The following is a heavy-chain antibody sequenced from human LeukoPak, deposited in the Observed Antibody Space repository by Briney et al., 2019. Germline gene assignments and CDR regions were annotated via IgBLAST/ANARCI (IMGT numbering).Heavy chain of an antibody. CDR1: GGSISSYY. J-gene: IGHJ4*02. CDR2: IYTSGST. Sequence: SETLSLTCTVSGGSISSYYWSWIRQPAGKGLEGIGRIYTSGSTNYNPYLKSRVTISVDTSKNQFSLKLSSVPAADTAVYYCARDRPGYCSSTSCYAILYWVQGTLVSVCS. V-gene: IGHV4-4*07. D-gene: IGHD2-2*01. CDR3: ARDRPGYCSSTSCYAILY.